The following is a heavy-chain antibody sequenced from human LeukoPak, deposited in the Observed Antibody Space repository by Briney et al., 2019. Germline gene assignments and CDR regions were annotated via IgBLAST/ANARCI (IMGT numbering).Heavy chain of an antibody. CDR2: INARNGNT. CDR3: ARAVVAAFDY. D-gene: IGHD2-15*01. V-gene: IGHV1-3*01. J-gene: IGHJ4*02. Sequence: MGWINARNGNTKYSQKFQGRVTIARDTSASTAYMELSSLRSEDTAVYYCARAVVAAFDYWGQGTLVTVSS.